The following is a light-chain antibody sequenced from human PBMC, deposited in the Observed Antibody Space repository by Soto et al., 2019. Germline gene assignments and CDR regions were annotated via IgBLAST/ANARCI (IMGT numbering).Light chain of an antibody. CDR2: DVS. Sequence: EVVMTQSPATLSVSPGERATLSCRASESVSSDLAWYQQKPGQAPGLLIYDVSIRATGVPAKFSGTGSETDFTLTISGLQSEDSAVYFCQQYNNWPFSFGQGTRLEIK. J-gene: IGKJ5*01. CDR3: QQYNNWPFS. CDR1: ESVSSD. V-gene: IGKV3-15*01.